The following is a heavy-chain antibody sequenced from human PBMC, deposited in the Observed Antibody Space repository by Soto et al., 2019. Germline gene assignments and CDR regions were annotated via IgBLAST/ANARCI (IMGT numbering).Heavy chain of an antibody. Sequence: GGSLRLSCAASGFTFTKYAMSWVRQAPGKGLEWVSSISGSAGRTYADSVKGRFTISRDNSQNTLLLQMNSLRAEDTAVYYCATVDYYGSGSLVYWGQGTLVTVSS. J-gene: IGHJ4*02. V-gene: IGHV3-23*01. CDR2: ISGSAGRT. CDR1: GFTFTKYA. D-gene: IGHD3-10*01. CDR3: ATVDYYGSGSLVY.